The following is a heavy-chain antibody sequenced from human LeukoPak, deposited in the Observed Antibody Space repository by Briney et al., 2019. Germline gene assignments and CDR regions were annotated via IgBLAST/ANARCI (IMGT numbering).Heavy chain of an antibody. Sequence: GGSLRLSCAASGFTFSSYGMNWVRQAPGKGLEWVAVIWYDGSNKYYADSVKGRFTISRDNSKNTLYLQMNSLRAEDTAVYYCAGDFFGSAQSYYYYGLDVWGQGTTVTVSS. CDR1: GFTFSSYG. CDR3: AGDFFGSAQSYYYYGLDV. CDR2: IWYDGSNK. V-gene: IGHV3-33*01. J-gene: IGHJ6*02. D-gene: IGHD3-10*01.